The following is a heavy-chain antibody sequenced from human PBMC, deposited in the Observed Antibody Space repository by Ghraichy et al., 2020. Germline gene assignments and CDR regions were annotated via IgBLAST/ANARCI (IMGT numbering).Heavy chain of an antibody. CDR2: ISSSSSYI. CDR3: ARGGNWNYYYYMDV. V-gene: IGHV3-21*01. J-gene: IGHJ6*03. D-gene: IGHD1-20*01. CDR1: GFTFSSYS. Sequence: LSLTCAASGFTFSSYSMNWVRQAPGKGLEWVSSISSSSSYIYYADSVKGRFTISRDNAKNSLYLQMNSLRAEDTAVYYCARGGNWNYYYYMDVWGKGTTVTVSS.